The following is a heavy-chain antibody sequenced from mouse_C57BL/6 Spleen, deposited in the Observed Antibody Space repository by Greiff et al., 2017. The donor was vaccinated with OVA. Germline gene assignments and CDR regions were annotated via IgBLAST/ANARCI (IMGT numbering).Heavy chain of an antibody. CDR3: ARDNDGSREAMDY. CDR2: ISDGGSYT. Sequence: EVMLVESGGGLVKPGGSLKLSCAASGFTFSSYAMSWVRQTPEKRLEWVATISDGGSYTYYPDNVKGRFTISRDNAKNNLYLQMSHLKSEDTAKYYCARDNDGSREAMDYWGQGTSVTVSS. CDR1: GFTFSSYA. J-gene: IGHJ4*01. V-gene: IGHV5-4*01. D-gene: IGHD1-1*01.